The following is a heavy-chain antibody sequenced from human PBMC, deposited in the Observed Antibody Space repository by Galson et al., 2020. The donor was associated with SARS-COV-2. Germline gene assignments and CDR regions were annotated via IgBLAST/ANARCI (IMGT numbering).Heavy chain of an antibody. CDR1: GFSLSSSGVG. J-gene: IGHJ4*02. Sequence: SGHTLVKPTQTLTLTCTFSGFSLSSSGVGVGWIRQPPGKALAWLALIYWDDDKRSSPSLQSRLTITKDTSNNQVVLTMTNMDPVDTATYYGAHVDVQGVGIDFDDWGQGTLVTVSS. V-gene: IGHV2-5*02. CDR3: AHVDVQGVGIDFDD. CDR2: IYWDDDK. D-gene: IGHD3-10*02.